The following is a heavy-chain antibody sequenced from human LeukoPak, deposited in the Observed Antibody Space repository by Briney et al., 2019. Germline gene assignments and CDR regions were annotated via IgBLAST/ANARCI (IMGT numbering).Heavy chain of an antibody. V-gene: IGHV1-69*13. CDR3: ARDPPEY. CDR2: IIPIFHTA. Sequence: GASVKVSCKASGGTFSNFGISWVRQAPGQGLEWVGGIIPIFHTANYAQRFQDRVTITADESTNTAYMELSSLTSEDTAVYYCARDPPEYWGQGTLVTVSS. J-gene: IGHJ4*02. CDR1: GGTFSNFG.